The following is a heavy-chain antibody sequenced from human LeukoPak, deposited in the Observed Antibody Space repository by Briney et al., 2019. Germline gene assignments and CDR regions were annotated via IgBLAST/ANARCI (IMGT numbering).Heavy chain of an antibody. D-gene: IGHD3-10*01. CDR2: IKSDGSRT. CDR3: ARSRAFAFDI. J-gene: IGHJ3*02. CDR1: GFTFSNYW. Sequence: GGSLRLSCTASGFTFSNYWMYWVRQVPGKGLVWVSHIKSDGSRTSYADSVKGRFTISRDNAKNTLYLQMNSLRAEDTAAYYCARSRAFAFDIWGQGTMVAVSS. V-gene: IGHV3-74*01.